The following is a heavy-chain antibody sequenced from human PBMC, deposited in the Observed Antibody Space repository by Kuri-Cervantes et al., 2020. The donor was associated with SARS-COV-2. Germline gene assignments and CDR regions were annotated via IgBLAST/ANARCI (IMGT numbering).Heavy chain of an antibody. J-gene: IGHJ4*02. CDR2: IWYGGSNK. D-gene: IGHD2-8*01. CDR1: GFTFSSYG. CDR3: AKGHCTNGVCLDYFDY. Sequence: GESLKISCAASGFTFSSYGMHWVRQAPGKGLEWVAVIWYGGSNKYYADSVKGRFTISRDNSKNTLYLQMNSLRADDTAVYYCAKGHCTNGVCLDYFDYWGQGTLVTVSS. V-gene: IGHV3-30*02.